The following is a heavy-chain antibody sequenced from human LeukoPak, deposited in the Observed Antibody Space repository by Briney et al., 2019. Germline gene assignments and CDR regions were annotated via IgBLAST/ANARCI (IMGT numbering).Heavy chain of an antibody. CDR2: LFYSGIS. J-gene: IGHJ4*02. V-gene: IGHV4-39*07. CDR3: ARSARGTTGSLDGFDY. Sequence: PSETLSLTCTVSGGSISTSSYFWGWIRQPPGKGLEWIGSLFYSGISYYNPSLYSRVTMSVDTARNQFSLKLNSVTAADTAVYYCARSARGTTGSLDGFDYWGQGTLVTVSS. CDR1: GGSISTSSYF. D-gene: IGHD1-1*01.